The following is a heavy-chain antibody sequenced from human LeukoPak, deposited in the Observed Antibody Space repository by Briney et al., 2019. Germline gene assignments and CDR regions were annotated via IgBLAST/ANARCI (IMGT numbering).Heavy chain of an antibody. D-gene: IGHD2-15*01. CDR1: GYSFTSYW. CDR2: IYPGDSDT. Sequence: GESLKISCKGSGYSFTSYWIGWVRQMPGKGLEWMGIIYPGDSDTRYSPSFQGQVTISADKSISTAYPQWSSLKASDTAMYYCARRSECSGGSCYLGPVGYWGQGTLVTVSS. CDR3: ARRSECSGGSCYLGPVGY. J-gene: IGHJ4*02. V-gene: IGHV5-51*01.